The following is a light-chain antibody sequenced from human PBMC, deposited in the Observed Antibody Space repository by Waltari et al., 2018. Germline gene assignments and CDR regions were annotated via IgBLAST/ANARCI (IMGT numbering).Light chain of an antibody. V-gene: IGLV7-43*01. J-gene: IGLJ2*01. Sequence: QAVVTQEPSLTVSPGGTVTLTCASSTGAVTTGHYPHWFKQKPGQAPKTLLYINNTKLSWTPARLSGSLVGGKAARTLSGAQPEDEADYYCWLYYGSAQVFGGGTRLTVL. CDR3: WLYYGSAQV. CDR2: INN. CDR1: TGAVTTGHY.